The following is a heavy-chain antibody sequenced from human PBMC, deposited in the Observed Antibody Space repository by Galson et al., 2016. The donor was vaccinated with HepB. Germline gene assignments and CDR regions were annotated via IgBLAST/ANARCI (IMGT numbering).Heavy chain of an antibody. V-gene: IGHV3-23*01. D-gene: IGHD3-9*01. CDR3: AKDKTELRYFDWQSFGAFHM. CDR2: ISDNAGST. CDR1: RFTFGSYA. Sequence: SLRLSCAVSRFTFGSYAMSWVRQAPGKGLEWVSSISDNAGSTYYADSVKGRFTISRDNSKNTLYLQMNSLRAEDTAVYYCAKDKTELRYFDWQSFGAFHMWGQATMVTVS. J-gene: IGHJ3*02.